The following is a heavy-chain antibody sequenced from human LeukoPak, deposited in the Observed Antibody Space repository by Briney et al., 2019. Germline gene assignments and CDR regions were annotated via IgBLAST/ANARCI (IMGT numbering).Heavy chain of an antibody. Sequence: GGSLRLSCAASGFTFDDYGMSWVRQAPGKGLEWVSGINWNGGSTGYADSVKGRFTISRDNAKNSLYLQMNSLRAEDTAVYYCAKGHIAVAAPSDYWGQGTLVTVSS. D-gene: IGHD6-19*01. V-gene: IGHV3-20*04. CDR3: AKGHIAVAAPSDY. CDR2: INWNGGST. CDR1: GFTFDDYG. J-gene: IGHJ4*02.